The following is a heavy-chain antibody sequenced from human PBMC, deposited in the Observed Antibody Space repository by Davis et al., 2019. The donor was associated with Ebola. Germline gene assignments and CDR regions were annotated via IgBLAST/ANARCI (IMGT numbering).Heavy chain of an antibody. CDR3: ARGPMATTYFDY. J-gene: IGHJ4*02. CDR2: IYHSGST. Sequence: LRLSCAVSGGSISSGGYSWSWIRQPPGKGLEWIGYIYHSGSTYYNPSLKSRVTISVDRSKNQFSLKLSSVTAADTAVYYCARGPMATTYFDYWGQGTLVTVSS. V-gene: IGHV4-30-2*01. CDR1: GGSISSGGYS. D-gene: IGHD5-24*01.